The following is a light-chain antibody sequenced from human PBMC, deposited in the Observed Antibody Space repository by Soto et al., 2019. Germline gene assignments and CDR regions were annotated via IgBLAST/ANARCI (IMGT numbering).Light chain of an antibody. J-gene: IGKJ1*01. CDR1: QSVSNY. CDR2: DAS. CDR3: QQSYYNPT. V-gene: IGKV1-39*01. Sequence: DIQMTQSPASLSASVGDRVTITCRASQSVSNYLHWYQQKPGKAPNLLIYDASTLQSGVPSRFSGSGSGTDFTLTISSLQREDFATYCCQQSYYNPTFGQGTKVDI.